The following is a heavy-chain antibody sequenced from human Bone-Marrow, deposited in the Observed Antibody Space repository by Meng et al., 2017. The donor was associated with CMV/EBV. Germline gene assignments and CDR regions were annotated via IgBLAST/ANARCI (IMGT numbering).Heavy chain of an antibody. CDR1: GYTLTELS. Sequence: ASVKGSCKVSGYTLTELSMHWVRQAPGKGLEWMGGFDPEDGETIYAQKFQGRVTMTEDTSTDTAYMELSSLRSEDTAVYYCATERLSGSYSDDAFDIWGQGTMVTVS. V-gene: IGHV1-24*01. D-gene: IGHD1-26*01. CDR2: FDPEDGET. CDR3: ATERLSGSYSDDAFDI. J-gene: IGHJ3*02.